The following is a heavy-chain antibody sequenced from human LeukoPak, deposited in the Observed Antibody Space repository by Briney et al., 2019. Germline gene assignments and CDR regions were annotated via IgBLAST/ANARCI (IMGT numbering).Heavy chain of an antibody. D-gene: IGHD3-16*01. V-gene: IGHV3-48*03. Sequence: GGSLRLSCAASGFTFSSYEMNWVRQAPGKGLEWVSYISGSGSTIYYADSVKGRFTISRDNAKNSLYLQMNSLRAEDTAVYYCARASTFGGVTNDYWGQGTLVTVSS. CDR1: GFTFSSYE. CDR2: ISGSGSTI. CDR3: ARASTFGGVTNDY. J-gene: IGHJ4*02.